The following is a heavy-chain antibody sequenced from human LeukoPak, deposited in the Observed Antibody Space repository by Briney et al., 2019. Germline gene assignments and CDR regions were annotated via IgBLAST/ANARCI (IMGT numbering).Heavy chain of an antibody. D-gene: IGHD2-2*03. CDR2: IKQDGSEK. V-gene: IGHV3-7*01. CDR3: ARDDGYCSSTSCYPPTDY. J-gene: IGHJ4*02. CDR1: GLTLSTYW. Sequence: QPGGSLRLSCAASGLTLSTYWMSWIRQAPGKGLEWVANIKQDGSEKDYVDSVKGRFTISRDNAKNSLYLQMNSLRAEDTAVYYCARDDGYCSSTSCYPPTDYWGQGTLVTVSS.